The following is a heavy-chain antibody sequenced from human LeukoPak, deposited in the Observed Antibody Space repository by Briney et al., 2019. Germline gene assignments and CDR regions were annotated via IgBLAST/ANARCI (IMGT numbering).Heavy chain of an antibody. V-gene: IGHV4-4*07. Sequence: PSETVSLICTVSGASISPYYWSWIRQPAGKGLEWIGRIITSANTNYNPSLKSQVTMSVDTSKNQFSLKLSSVTAADTAVYYCVRGHYDSRGYYHLDYWGQGALVTVSS. CDR1: GASISPYY. CDR2: IITSANT. D-gene: IGHD3-22*01. CDR3: VRGHYDSRGYYHLDY. J-gene: IGHJ4*02.